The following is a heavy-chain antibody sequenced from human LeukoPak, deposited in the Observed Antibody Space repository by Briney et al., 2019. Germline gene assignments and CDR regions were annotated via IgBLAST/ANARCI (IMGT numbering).Heavy chain of an antibody. D-gene: IGHD6-6*01. CDR2: INHSGST. J-gene: IGHJ6*03. Sequence: SETLFLTCAVYGGSFSGYFWSWIRQPPGKGLEWIGEINHSGSTNYNPSLKSRVTISVDTSKNKFSLKLSSVTAADTAVYYCARSKRDSSSSFYYYYYMDVWGKGTTVTVSS. CDR1: GGSFSGYF. V-gene: IGHV4-34*01. CDR3: ARSKRDSSSSFYYYYYMDV.